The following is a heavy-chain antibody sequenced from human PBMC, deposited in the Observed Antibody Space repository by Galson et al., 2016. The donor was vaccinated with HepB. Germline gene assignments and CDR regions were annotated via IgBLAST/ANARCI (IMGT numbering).Heavy chain of an antibody. V-gene: IGHV3-33*01. CDR2: IWHDGSKE. CDR1: GFTLSAFA. D-gene: IGHD5-24*01. CDR3: AGDRAADGLAAIDF. Sequence: SLRLSCATSGFTLSAFAMHWVRQVPGKGLEWLTLIWHDGSKEYYTESVKGRFTISRDNAKNIVYLQMDSLTDEDTAVYYCAGDRAADGLAAIDFWGQGTLVTVSS. J-gene: IGHJ4*02.